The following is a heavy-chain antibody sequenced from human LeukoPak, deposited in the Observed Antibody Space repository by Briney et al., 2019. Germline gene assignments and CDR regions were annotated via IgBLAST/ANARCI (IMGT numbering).Heavy chain of an antibody. J-gene: IGHJ4*02. Sequence: PGGSLRLSCAASGFTFSSYAMHWVRQAPGKGLEWVAVISYDGSNKYYADSVKGRFTISRDNSKNTLYLQMNSLRAEDTAVYYCARDRRKTEYYFDYWGQGTLVTVSS. CDR3: ARDRRKTEYYFDY. V-gene: IGHV3-30*04. CDR1: GFTFSSYA. CDR2: ISYDGSNK. D-gene: IGHD3-10*01.